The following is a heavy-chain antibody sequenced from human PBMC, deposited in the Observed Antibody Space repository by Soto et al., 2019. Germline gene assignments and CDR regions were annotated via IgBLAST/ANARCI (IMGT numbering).Heavy chain of an antibody. CDR3: ASLILTGYYRPPTHFDY. CDR1: GTSISSSDYY. D-gene: IGHD3-9*01. V-gene: IGHV4-39*01. J-gene: IGHJ4*02. CDR2: IYYSGST. Sequence: SETLSLTCTVFGTSISSSDYYWGLIRQPPGKGLEWITSIYYSGSTYYNPSLKSRVTISVDTSKNQFSLKLSSVTAADTAVYYCASLILTGYYRPPTHFDYWGQGTLVTVSS.